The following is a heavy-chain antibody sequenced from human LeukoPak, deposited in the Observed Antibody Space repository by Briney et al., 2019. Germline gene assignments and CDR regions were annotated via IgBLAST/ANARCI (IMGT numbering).Heavy chain of an antibody. V-gene: IGHV1-69*13. CDR3: ARAPTYYYDSRIPPGYYYMDV. CDR1: GGTFSTYA. Sequence: PEASVKVSCKASGGTFSTYAISWVRQAPGQGLEWMGGIIPIFGTANYAQKFQGRVTITADESTSTAYMELSSLRSEDTAVYYCARAPTYYYDSRIPPGYYYMDVWGKGTTVTVSS. CDR2: IIPIFGTA. D-gene: IGHD3-22*01. J-gene: IGHJ6*03.